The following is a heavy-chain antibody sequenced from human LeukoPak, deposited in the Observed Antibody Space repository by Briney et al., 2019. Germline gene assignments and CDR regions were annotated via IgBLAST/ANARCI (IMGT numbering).Heavy chain of an antibody. CDR1: GYTFTSYG. CDR3: ARDFMVRGIYYYYYGMDV. Sequence: ASVKVSCKASGYTFTSYGISWVRQAPGQGLEWMGWISAYNGNTNYAQKLQGRVTMTTDTSTSTAYMELRSLGSDDTAVYYCARDFMVRGIYYYYYGMDVWGQGTTVTVSS. CDR2: ISAYNGNT. J-gene: IGHJ6*02. D-gene: IGHD3-10*01. V-gene: IGHV1-18*01.